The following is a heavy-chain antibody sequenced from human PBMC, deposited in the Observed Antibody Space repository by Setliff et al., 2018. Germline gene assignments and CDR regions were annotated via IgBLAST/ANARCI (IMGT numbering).Heavy chain of an antibody. D-gene: IGHD3-10*01. Sequence: GSGPTLVNPTQTLTLTCTFSGFSLSTGGMCVSWIRQPPGKALEWLARIDWDDDKYYNTSLKTRLTISKDTSDNQVVLTMTNMDPVDTAAYYCARMKRKSYFISGNYYSAFDIWGHGTMVTVS. V-gene: IGHV2-70*11. CDR2: IDWDDDK. J-gene: IGHJ3*02. CDR1: GFSLSTGGMC. CDR3: ARMKRKSYFISGNYYSAFDI.